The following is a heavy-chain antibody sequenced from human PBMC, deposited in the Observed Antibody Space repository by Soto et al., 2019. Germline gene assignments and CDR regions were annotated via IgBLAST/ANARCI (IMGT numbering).Heavy chain of an antibody. V-gene: IGHV3-9*01. Sequence: GGSLRLSCAASGFTFDDYAMHWVRQAPGKGLEWVSGISWNSGSIGYADSVKGRFTISRDNAKNSLYLQMNSLRAEDTALYYCAKDFSSSWTGANYYYYYMDVWGKGTTVTVSS. CDR1: GFTFDDYA. J-gene: IGHJ6*03. CDR2: ISWNSGSI. CDR3: AKDFSSSWTGANYYYYYMDV. D-gene: IGHD6-13*01.